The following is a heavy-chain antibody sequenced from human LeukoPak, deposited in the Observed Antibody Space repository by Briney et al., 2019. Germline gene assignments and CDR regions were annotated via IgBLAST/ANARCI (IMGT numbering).Heavy chain of an antibody. CDR1: GFTFSSYA. J-gene: IGHJ4*02. CDR2: ISGSGGST. CDR3: AKRIHAGGRYFFDY. Sequence: GSLRLSCAASGFTFSSYAMSWVRQAPGKGLEWVSSISGSGGSTYYADPVKGRFTISRDNSKNTLYLQMNSLRAEDTAVYYCAKRIHAGGRYFFDYWGQGTLVTVSS. D-gene: IGHD1-26*01. V-gene: IGHV3-23*01.